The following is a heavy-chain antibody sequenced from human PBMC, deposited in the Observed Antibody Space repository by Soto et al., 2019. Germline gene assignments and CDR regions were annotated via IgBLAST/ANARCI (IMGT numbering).Heavy chain of an antibody. V-gene: IGHV4-31*03. CDR2: IYYSGST. CDR3: AREGRPGVTHGDYYYYYGMDV. Sequence: TLSLTCTVSGVSISSGGYYWSWIRQHPGKGLEWIGYIYYSGSTYYNPSLKSRVTISVDTSKNQFSLKLSSVTAADTAVYYCAREGRPGVTHGDYYYYYGMDVWGQGTTVTVSS. J-gene: IGHJ6*02. CDR1: GVSISSGGYY. D-gene: IGHD2-21*02.